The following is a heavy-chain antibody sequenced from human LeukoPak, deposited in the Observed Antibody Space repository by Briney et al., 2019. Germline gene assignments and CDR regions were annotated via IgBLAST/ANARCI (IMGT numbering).Heavy chain of an antibody. CDR3: ARWAQRSSGYRHIPHYFDY. CDR1: GGSLSSGGYY. CDR2: IYHSGST. V-gene: IGHV4-30-2*01. J-gene: IGHJ4*02. D-gene: IGHD3-22*01. Sequence: SETLSLTCTVSGGSLSSGGYYWSWIRQPPGKGLEWIGYIYHSGSTYYNPSLKSRVTISVDRSKNQFSLKLSSVTAADTAVYYCARWAQRSSGYRHIPHYFDYWGQGTLVTVSS.